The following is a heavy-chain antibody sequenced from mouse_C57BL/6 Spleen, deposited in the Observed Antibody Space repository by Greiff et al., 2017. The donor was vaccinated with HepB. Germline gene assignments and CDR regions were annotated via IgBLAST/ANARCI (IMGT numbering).Heavy chain of an antibody. CDR1: GYTFTSYW. J-gene: IGHJ4*01. Sequence: QVQLQQPGAELVMPGASVKLSCKASGYTFTSYWMHWVKQRPGQGLEWIGEIDPSDSYTNYNQKFKGKSTLTVDKSSSTAYMQLSSLTSEDSAVYYCARRDYGNPFGAMDYWGQGTSVTVSS. V-gene: IGHV1-69*01. CDR3: ARRDYGNPFGAMDY. CDR2: IDPSDSYT. D-gene: IGHD2-1*01.